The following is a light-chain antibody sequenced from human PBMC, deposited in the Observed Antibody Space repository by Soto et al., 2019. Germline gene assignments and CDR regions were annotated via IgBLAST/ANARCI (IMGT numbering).Light chain of an antibody. CDR2: EGS. V-gene: IGLV2-23*01. CDR3: CSYAGCRTWV. CDR1: SSDVGNYNF. J-gene: IGLJ3*02. Sequence: QSALTQPASVSGSPGQSITISCTGTSSDVGNYNFVSWYQQHPGKAPKLMIYEGSKRPSGVSNRFSGSKSGNTASLRISGLQAEDEADYYCCSYAGCRTWVFGGGTKLTVL.